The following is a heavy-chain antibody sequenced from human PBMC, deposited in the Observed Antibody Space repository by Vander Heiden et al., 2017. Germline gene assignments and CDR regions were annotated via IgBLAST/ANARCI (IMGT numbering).Heavy chain of an antibody. CDR3: AKDHVNSDY. V-gene: IGHV3-23*01. CDR1: AFTSSGYA. CDR2: ISGSGDTT. Sequence: EAQLLESGVGLVQPGGSLRLSCAAPAFTSSGYAMSWVRQAPGKGLEWVSTISGSGDTTYYADSVRGRFTISRDNSKNTVYLQMNSLRGEDTAVYFCAKDHVNSDYWGQGTMVTVSS. D-gene: IGHD6-13*01. J-gene: IGHJ4*02.